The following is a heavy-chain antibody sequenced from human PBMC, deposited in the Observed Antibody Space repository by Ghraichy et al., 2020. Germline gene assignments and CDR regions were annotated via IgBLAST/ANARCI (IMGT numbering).Heavy chain of an antibody. V-gene: IGHV3-33*06. CDR1: GFAFSDYD. J-gene: IGHJ4*02. Sequence: GGSLRLSCAASGFAFSDYDMNWVRQAPGKGLEWVAVIWYDGSNKYYADSVKGRFTISRDNSKHTLYLQMNSLTAEDTAVYFCAKDRLGGQKYFDYWGPGTLVTVSS. CDR3: AKDRLGGQKYFDY. D-gene: IGHD2-15*01. CDR2: IWYDGSNK.